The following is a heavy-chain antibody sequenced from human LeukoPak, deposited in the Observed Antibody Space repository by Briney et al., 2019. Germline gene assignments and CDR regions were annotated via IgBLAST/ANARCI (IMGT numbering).Heavy chain of an antibody. CDR1: RFTFSNYW. CDR3: ARSHESFASGSGDY. CDR2: INQDGSEK. Sequence: PGGSLRLSCAASRFTFSNYWMSWVRQAPGKGLEWVANINQDGSEKYFVDSVRGRFSISRDNAKNSPYLQMNSLRAEDTAVYYCARSHESFASGSGDYWGQGTLVTVSS. D-gene: IGHD3-10*01. V-gene: IGHV3-7*05. J-gene: IGHJ4*02.